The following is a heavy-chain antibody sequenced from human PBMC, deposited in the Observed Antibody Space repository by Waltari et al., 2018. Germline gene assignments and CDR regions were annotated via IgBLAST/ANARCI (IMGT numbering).Heavy chain of an antibody. Sequence: QVQLVQSGAEVKKPGASVKVSCKASGYTFTAHNMHWVRQAPGQGLEWLGWINPYSSDTHYAQNFQGRVTMTRDTSISTAYMELSRLRSDDTAIYYCVRAMLMDSPDYWGQGTLLTVSS. CDR1: GYTFTAHN. V-gene: IGHV1-2*02. J-gene: IGHJ4*02. CDR2: INPYSSDT. D-gene: IGHD3-16*01. CDR3: VRAMLMDSPDY.